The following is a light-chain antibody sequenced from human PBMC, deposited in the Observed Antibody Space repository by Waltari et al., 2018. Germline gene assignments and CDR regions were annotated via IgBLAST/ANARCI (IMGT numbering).Light chain of an antibody. CDR1: QSVTTS. CDR2: DAS. Sequence: VLTPSPATMSSSPGPRATLSCRASQSVTTSLAWYQQKPGQAPRLLIFDASDRATGVPARFSGSGSGTDFTLTISSLEPEDFAVYFCHLRTSWPLTFGGGTQVEFK. V-gene: IGKV3-11*01. CDR3: HLRTSWPLT. J-gene: IGKJ4*01.